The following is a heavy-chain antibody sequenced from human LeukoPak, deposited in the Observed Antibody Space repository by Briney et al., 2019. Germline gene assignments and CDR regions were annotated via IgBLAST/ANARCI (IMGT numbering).Heavy chain of an antibody. CDR3: ARARTRPPQPKNCSGGSCYSPVQSLYYYYGMDV. CDR2: IYYSGST. Sequence: PSETLSLTCTVSGGSISSGGYYWSWIRQHPGKGLEWIGYIYYSGSTYYNPSLKSRVTISVDTSKNQFSLKLSSVTAADTAVYYCARARTRPPQPKNCSGGSCYSPVQSLYYYYGMDVWGQGTTVTVSS. CDR1: GGSISSGGYY. V-gene: IGHV4-31*03. D-gene: IGHD2-15*01. J-gene: IGHJ6*02.